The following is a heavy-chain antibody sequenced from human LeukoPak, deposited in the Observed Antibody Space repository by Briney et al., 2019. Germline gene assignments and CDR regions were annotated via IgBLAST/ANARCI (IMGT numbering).Heavy chain of an antibody. CDR1: GFSFSSYR. CDR2: VSNSGDYI. Sequence: TGGSLRLSCAASGFSFSSYRMNWVRQAPGKGLEWVSSVSNSGDYIHYADSVKGRFIISRDNSKNSLYLQMNSLRAEDTAAYYCARALLGYYFDYGGQGTRATVSS. CDR3: ARALLGYYFDY. D-gene: IGHD2-15*01. V-gene: IGHV3-21*06. J-gene: IGHJ4*02.